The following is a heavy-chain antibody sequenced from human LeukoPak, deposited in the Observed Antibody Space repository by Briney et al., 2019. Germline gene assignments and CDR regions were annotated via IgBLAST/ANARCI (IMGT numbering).Heavy chain of an antibody. J-gene: IGHJ4*02. V-gene: IGHV4-34*01. CDR3: ARRDVGATIDY. CDR1: GGSFSGYY. CDR2: INHSGST. D-gene: IGHD1-26*01. Sequence: SETLSLTCAVYGGSFSGYYWSWIRQPPGKGLEWIGEINHSGSTNYNPSLKSRVTISVDTSKNQFSLKLSSVTAADTAVYYCARRDVGATIDYWGQGTLVTVSS.